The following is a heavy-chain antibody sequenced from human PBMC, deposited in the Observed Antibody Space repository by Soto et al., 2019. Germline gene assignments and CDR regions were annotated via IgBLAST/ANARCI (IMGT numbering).Heavy chain of an antibody. D-gene: IGHD3-10*01. Sequence: GSLRLSCAASGFTFSSYAMSWVRQAPGKGLEWVSAISGSGGSTYYADSVKGRFTISRDNSKNTLYLQMNSLRAEDTAVYYCAKDRGPRKTMVRGVIPWFDPWGQGTLVTVSS. CDR1: GFTFSSYA. J-gene: IGHJ5*02. CDR3: AKDRGPRKTMVRGVIPWFDP. CDR2: ISGSGGST. V-gene: IGHV3-23*01.